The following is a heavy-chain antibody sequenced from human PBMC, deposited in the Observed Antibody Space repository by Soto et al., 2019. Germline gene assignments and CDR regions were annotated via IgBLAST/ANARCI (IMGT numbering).Heavy chain of an antibody. CDR1: GFTFSSYT. CDR3: VRGTNGWRGMDY. CDR2: ITEDGSGT. Sequence: XGSLRVSGATSGFTFSSYTIHWVRQAPGKGPGWVSRITEDGSGTTYADSVKGRFTVTRDNAKNTMYLQMSGLGAEDTAVYHCVRGTNGWRGMDYWGQGTLVTVSS. J-gene: IGHJ4*02. D-gene: IGHD2-8*01. V-gene: IGHV3-74*01.